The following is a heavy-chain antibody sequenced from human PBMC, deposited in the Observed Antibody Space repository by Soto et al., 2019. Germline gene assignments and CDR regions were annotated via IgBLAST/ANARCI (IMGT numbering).Heavy chain of an antibody. CDR3: ARGNEGYCSGGSCYSIPRYYFYGMDV. Sequence: QVQLVQSGAEVKKPGASVKVSCKASGYTFTSYDINWVRQATGQGLEWMGWMNPNSGNTGYAQKFQGRVTMTRNTSISTAYMXXSXLXXEDTAVYYCARGNEGYCSGGSCYSIPRYYFYGMDVWGQGTTVTVSS. V-gene: IGHV1-8*01. D-gene: IGHD2-15*01. CDR2: MNPNSGNT. J-gene: IGHJ6*02. CDR1: GYTFTSYD.